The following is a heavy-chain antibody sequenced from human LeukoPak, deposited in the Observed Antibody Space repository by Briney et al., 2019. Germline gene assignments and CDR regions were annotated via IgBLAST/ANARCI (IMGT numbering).Heavy chain of an antibody. CDR2: IGTDSGNT. Sequence: GGSLRLSCAASGFTFSDYSMNWVRQAPGKGLEWISYIGTDSGNTNYADSVKGRFTISGDKAKNSLYLQMNSLRVEDTAVYYCARDYRYAFDNWGQGTLVTVSS. J-gene: IGHJ4*02. V-gene: IGHV3-48*01. D-gene: IGHD1-1*01. CDR1: GFTFSDYS. CDR3: ARDYRYAFDN.